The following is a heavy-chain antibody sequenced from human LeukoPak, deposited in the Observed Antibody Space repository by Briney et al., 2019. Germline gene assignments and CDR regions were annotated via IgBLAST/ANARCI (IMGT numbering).Heavy chain of an antibody. CDR1: GFPFSTYA. D-gene: IGHD4-17*01. V-gene: IGHV3-48*01. J-gene: IGHJ4*02. CDR3: ARDYSTVTTFFDY. CDR2: ISSSGSTI. Sequence: GGSLRLSCAASGFPFSTYAMSWVRQAPGKGLEWVSYISSSGSTIYYADSVKGRFTISRDNAKNSLYLQMNSLRAEDTAVYYCARDYSTVTTFFDYWGQGTLVTVSS.